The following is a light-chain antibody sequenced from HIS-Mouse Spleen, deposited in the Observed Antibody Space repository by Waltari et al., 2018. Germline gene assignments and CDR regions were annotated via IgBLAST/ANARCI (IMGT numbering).Light chain of an antibody. CDR1: QSVLYSSNNKNY. J-gene: IGKJ4*01. CDR2: WAS. Sequence: DIVMTQSPDSLAVSLGESATINCKSSQSVLYSSNNKNYLAWYQQKPGQPPKLLIYWASTRESGVHDRFSGSGSGTDFTLTISSLQAEDVAVYYCQQYYSTPLTFGGGTKVEIK. V-gene: IGKV4-1*01. CDR3: QQYYSTPLT.